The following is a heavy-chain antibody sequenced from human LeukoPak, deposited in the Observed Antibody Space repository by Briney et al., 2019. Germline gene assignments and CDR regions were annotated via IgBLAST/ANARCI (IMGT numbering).Heavy chain of an antibody. Sequence: GGSLRLSCAASGFTFISYWLTWVRQAPGKGLEWVANIKQDGSEKYYVGSVKGRFTISRDNVMNSLYLQMNSLRPEDTALYYCVKDRRNPYRPECPFDPWGQGTLVTVSS. D-gene: IGHD3-3*01. CDR1: GFTFISYW. CDR2: IKQDGSEK. CDR3: VKDRRNPYRPECPFDP. V-gene: IGHV3-7*03. J-gene: IGHJ5*02.